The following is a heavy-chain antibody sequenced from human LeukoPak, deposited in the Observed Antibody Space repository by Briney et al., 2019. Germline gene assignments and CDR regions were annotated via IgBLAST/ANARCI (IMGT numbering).Heavy chain of an antibody. CDR2: INSDGSST. CDR1: GFTFSNYW. CDR3: AIGVVITTAFDN. Sequence: GGSLRLSCAASGFTFSNYWMHWVRQAPGKGLVWVSRINSDGSSTNYADSVKGRFTISRDNAKNTLYLEMNSLRAEDMAVYYCAIGVVITTAFDNWGQGTLVTVSS. V-gene: IGHV3-74*01. D-gene: IGHD3-22*01. J-gene: IGHJ4*02.